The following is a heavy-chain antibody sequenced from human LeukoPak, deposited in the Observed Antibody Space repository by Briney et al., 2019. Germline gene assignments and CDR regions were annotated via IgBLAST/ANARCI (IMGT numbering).Heavy chain of an antibody. V-gene: IGHV3-30*01. J-gene: IGHJ4*02. CDR1: GFTFSSYA. Sequence: GGSLRLSCAASGFTFSSYAMHWVCQAPGKGLEWVAVISYDGSNKYYADSVKGRFTISRDNSKNTLYLQMNSLRAEDTAVYYCARVRYSSSSAFDYRGQGTLVTVSS. CDR3: ARVRYSSSSAFDY. CDR2: ISYDGSNK. D-gene: IGHD6-6*01.